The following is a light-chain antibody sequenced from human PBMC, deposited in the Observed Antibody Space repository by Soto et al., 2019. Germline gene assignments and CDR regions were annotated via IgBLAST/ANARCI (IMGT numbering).Light chain of an antibody. Sequence: EIVMTQSPATLSVSPGQRVTLSCRASQSVGTSIAWYQQKPGQAPRLLIYGASTRATGVPARFSGSGSGTAFTLTISSLQSEDFANYYCQLYGGSRPFTFGPGTKVDIK. CDR2: GAS. J-gene: IGKJ3*01. CDR1: QSVGTS. V-gene: IGKV3-15*01. CDR3: QLYGGSRPFT.